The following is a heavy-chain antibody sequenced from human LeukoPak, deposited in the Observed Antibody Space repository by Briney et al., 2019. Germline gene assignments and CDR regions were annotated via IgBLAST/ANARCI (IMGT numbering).Heavy chain of an antibody. CDR1: GFTFSNYA. CDR2: ISDSGGST. Sequence: GGSLRLSCAASGFTFSNYAMNWVRQAPGKGLEWVSAISDSGGSTYYADSVKGRFTISRDNSKNTLYLQMNSLRAEDTAVYYCARVNSSSWYYFDYWGQGTLVTVSS. CDR3: ARVNSSSWYYFDY. D-gene: IGHD6-13*01. V-gene: IGHV3-23*01. J-gene: IGHJ4*02.